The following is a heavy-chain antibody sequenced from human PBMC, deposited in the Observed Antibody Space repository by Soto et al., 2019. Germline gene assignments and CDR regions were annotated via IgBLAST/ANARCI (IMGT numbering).Heavy chain of an antibody. CDR1: GVTFSRFA. CDR2: IVPIFGVT. Sequence: QVQLVQSGAEAEKPGSSVRVSCKVLGVTFSRFALSWVRQAPGQGLEWIGGIVPIFGVTNYAQNFQGRVTITADESTGTAYIDLSILRSDDTAVYYCARPDDGADGSNHHYYYALDVWGQGTTVTVSS. V-gene: IGHV1-69*01. J-gene: IGHJ6*02. D-gene: IGHD1-26*01. CDR3: ARPDDGADGSNHHYYYALDV.